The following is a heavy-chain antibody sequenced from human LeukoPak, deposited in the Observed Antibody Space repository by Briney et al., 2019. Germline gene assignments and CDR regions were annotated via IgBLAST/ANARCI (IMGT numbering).Heavy chain of an antibody. J-gene: IGHJ4*02. Sequence: SETLSLTCTVSGGSISYYYWSWIRQPPGKGLEWIGYIYYRGSTNYNPSLNSRVTISVDTSKNQFSLKLTSVTAADTAVYYCARTTGNYGYYFDYWGQGTLVTVSS. V-gene: IGHV4-59*01. CDR1: GGSISYYY. CDR3: ARTTGNYGYYFDY. CDR2: IYYRGST. D-gene: IGHD1-7*01.